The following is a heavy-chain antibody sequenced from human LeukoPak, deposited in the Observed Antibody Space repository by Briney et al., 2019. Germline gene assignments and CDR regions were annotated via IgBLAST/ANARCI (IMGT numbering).Heavy chain of an antibody. Sequence: ASVKVSCKASEYIFTDYYMHWVRQAPGQGLEWMGWINPNNGGTTSDQKFQGRVTMTRDTSINTAYMELSRLTSDDTAVYYCARANSDTSGSWDYWGQGTLVTVSS. CDR3: ARANSDTSGSWDY. CDR2: INPNNGGT. V-gene: IGHV1-2*02. D-gene: IGHD3-22*01. J-gene: IGHJ4*02. CDR1: EYIFTDYY.